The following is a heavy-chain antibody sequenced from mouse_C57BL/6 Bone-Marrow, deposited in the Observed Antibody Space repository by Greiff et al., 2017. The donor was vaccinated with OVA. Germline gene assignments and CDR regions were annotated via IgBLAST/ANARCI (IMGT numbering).Heavy chain of an antibody. CDR3: ARCYYGSAYYFDY. J-gene: IGHJ2*01. D-gene: IGHD1-1*01. CDR1: GYTFTSYW. V-gene: IGHV1-50*01. Sequence: QVQLQQPGAELVKPGASVKLSCKASGYTFTSYWMQWVKQRPGQGLEWIGEIDPSDSYTNYNQKFKGKSTLTVDKSSSTAYMQLSSLTSEDAAVYSCARCYYGSAYYFDYWGQGTTLTVSS. CDR2: IDPSDSYT.